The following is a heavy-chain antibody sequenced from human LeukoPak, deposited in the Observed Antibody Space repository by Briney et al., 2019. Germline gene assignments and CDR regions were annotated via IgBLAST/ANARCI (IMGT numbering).Heavy chain of an antibody. CDR1: GYTFGIYG. Sequence: ASVKVSCKASGYTFGIYGISWVRQAPGQGLEWMAWISPYDGDTNYAQKFEGRVTMTTETSTNTAYMELRSLRSDDTAIYYYARDYCTRGGDCYKEDLFDPWGQGTLVTVSA. D-gene: IGHD2-21*02. V-gene: IGHV1-18*01. J-gene: IGHJ5*02. CDR2: ISPYDGDT. CDR3: ARDYCTRGGDCYKEDLFDP.